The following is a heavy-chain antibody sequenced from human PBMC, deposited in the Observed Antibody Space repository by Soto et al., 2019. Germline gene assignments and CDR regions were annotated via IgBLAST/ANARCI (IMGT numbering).Heavy chain of an antibody. D-gene: IGHD3-9*01. Sequence: SETLSLTCTVSGGSISSYYWSWIRQPPGKGLEWIGYIYYSGSTNYNPSLKSRVTISVDASKSQFSLKLSSVTAADTAVYYCARGMAEEQIFYYFDYWGQGALVTVSS. CDR2: IYYSGST. CDR1: GGSISSYY. V-gene: IGHV4-59*01. CDR3: ARGMAEEQIFYYFDY. J-gene: IGHJ4*02.